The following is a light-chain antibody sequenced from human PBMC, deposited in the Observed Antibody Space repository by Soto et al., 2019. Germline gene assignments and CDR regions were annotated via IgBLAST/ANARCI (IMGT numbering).Light chain of an antibody. J-gene: IGKJ4*01. CDR3: QHRSNWPLT. Sequence: EIVLTQSPTTLSLSPGQRATLSCRASQSVGSSLAWYQQRPDQSPRLLIYDTTNRATGIPARFSGSGSGTDFTLTISSLEPEDFAVYYCQHRSNWPLTFGAGTKVEIK. CDR1: QSVGSS. CDR2: DTT. V-gene: IGKV3-11*01.